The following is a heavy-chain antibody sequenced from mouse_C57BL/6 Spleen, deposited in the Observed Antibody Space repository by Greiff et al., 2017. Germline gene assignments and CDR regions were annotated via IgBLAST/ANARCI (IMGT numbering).Heavy chain of an antibody. CDR3: AMNWDSLAY. D-gene: IGHD4-1*01. V-gene: IGHV5-9*01. CDR2: ISGGGGNT. J-gene: IGHJ3*01. Sequence: EVQVVESGGGLVKPGGSLKLSCAASGFTFSSYTMSWVRQTPEKRLEWVATISGGGGNTYYPDSVKGRFTISRDNAKNTLYLQMSSLRSEDTALYYCAMNWDSLAYWGQGTLVTVSA. CDR1: GFTFSSYT.